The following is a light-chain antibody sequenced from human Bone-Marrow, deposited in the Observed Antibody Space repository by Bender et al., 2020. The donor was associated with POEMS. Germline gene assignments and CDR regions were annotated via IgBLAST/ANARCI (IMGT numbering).Light chain of an antibody. CDR2: RNN. V-gene: IGLV1-47*01. CDR3: SSWDDSLSGWV. CDR1: SSNIGSYY. Sequence: QSVLTQPPSASGTPGQRVTISCSGSSSNIGSYYVYWYQQLPGTAPKPLIYRNNQRPSGVSDRFSGSKSGTSASLAISGLRSEDEGDYYGSSWDDSLSGWVFGGGTKLTVL. J-gene: IGLJ3*02.